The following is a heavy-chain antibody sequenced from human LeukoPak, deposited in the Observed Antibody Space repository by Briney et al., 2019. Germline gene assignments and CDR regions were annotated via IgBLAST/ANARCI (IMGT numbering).Heavy chain of an antibody. V-gene: IGHV4-34*01. J-gene: IGHJ4*02. CDR2: INHSGST. Sequence: PSETLSLTYAVYGGSFSGYYWSWIRQPPGKGLEWIGEINHSGSTNYNPSLKSRVTISVDTSKNQFSLKLSSVTAADTAVYYCARAAGTGYWGQGTLVTVSS. D-gene: IGHD6-13*01. CDR3: ARAAGTGY. CDR1: GGSFSGYY.